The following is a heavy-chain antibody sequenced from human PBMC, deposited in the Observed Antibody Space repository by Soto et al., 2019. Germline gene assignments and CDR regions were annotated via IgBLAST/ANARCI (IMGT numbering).Heavy chain of an antibody. D-gene: IGHD1-26*01. CDR2: SSGSGDIT. Sequence: QSGGSLRLSCAASGFTFSNYATTWVRQPPGKGLEWVSGSSGSGDITYYADSVKGRFTIYRDNSKNTLYLQLNSLRAEDTAVYYCAKASGDSTRRYYYGMDVWGQGTTVTVSS. V-gene: IGHV3-23*01. J-gene: IGHJ6*02. CDR3: AKASGDSTRRYYYGMDV. CDR1: GFTFSNYA.